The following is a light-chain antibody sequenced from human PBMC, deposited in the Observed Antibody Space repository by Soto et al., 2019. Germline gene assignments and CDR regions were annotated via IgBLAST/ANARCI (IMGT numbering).Light chain of an antibody. J-gene: IGKJ1*01. CDR2: DVS. V-gene: IGKV1-5*01. CDR1: XXXXXX. CDR3: QHYKMYSPWT. Sequence: DIQMTQSPSTVSAYVGDSVTXTXXXXXXXXXXXXXXXXRPGKAPKLLICDVSSLQSGVPSRFSGSGSGTEFTLTISSLQPDDFATYYCQHYKMYSPWTFGQGTKVDIK.